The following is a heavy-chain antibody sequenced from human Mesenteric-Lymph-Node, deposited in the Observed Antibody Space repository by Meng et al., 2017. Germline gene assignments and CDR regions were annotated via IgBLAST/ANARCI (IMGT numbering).Heavy chain of an antibody. Sequence: ASVKVSCKASGYTFTGYYMHWVRQAPGQGLEWMGRINPNSGGTNYAQKFQGRVTITADESTSTAYMELSSLRSEDTAVYYCGGVVIIPNHYYGMDVWGQGTTVTVSS. V-gene: IGHV1-2*06. CDR1: GYTFTGYY. D-gene: IGHD3-3*01. J-gene: IGHJ6*02. CDR2: INPNSGGT. CDR3: GGVVIIPNHYYGMDV.